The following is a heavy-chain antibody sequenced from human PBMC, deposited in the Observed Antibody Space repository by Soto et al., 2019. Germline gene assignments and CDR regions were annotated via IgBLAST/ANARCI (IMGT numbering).Heavy chain of an antibody. D-gene: IGHD1-26*01. CDR3: LSASEGHSDYYYYGMDV. CDR1: GGSFSGYY. CDR2: INHSGST. V-gene: IGHV4-34*01. Sequence: PSETLSLTCAVYGGSFSGYYWSWIRQPPGKGLEWIGEINHSGSTNYNPSPKSRFTISVDTSKTQFSLKLSSVTAADTAVYYCLSASEGHSDYYYYGMDVWGQGTTVTVSS. J-gene: IGHJ6*02.